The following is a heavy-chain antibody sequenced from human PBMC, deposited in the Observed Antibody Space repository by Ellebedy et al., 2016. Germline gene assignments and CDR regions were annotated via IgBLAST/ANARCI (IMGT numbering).Heavy chain of an antibody. CDR2: IYTSGST. D-gene: IGHD3-16*02. V-gene: IGHV4-61*02. J-gene: IGHJ2*01. CDR3: ARGVYDYVWGSYRNWYFDL. Sequence: SETLSLXXTVSGGSISSGSYYWSWIRQPAGKGLEWIGRIYTSGSTNYNPSLKSRVTMSVDTSKNQFSLKLSSVTAADTAVYYCARGVYDYVWGSYRNWYFDLWGRGTLVTVSS. CDR1: GGSISSGSYY.